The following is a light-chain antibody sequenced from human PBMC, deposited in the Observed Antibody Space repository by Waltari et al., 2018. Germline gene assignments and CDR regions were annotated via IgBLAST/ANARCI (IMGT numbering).Light chain of an antibody. V-gene: IGKV1-9*01. J-gene: IGKJ5*01. Sequence: DIQLTQSPSFLSASVGDRVPITCRASQGISSYLAWYQQKPGKAPKLLIYAASTLQSGVPSRFSGSGSGTEFTLTISSLQPEDFATYYCQQLNSYLSITFGQGTRLEIK. CDR3: QQLNSYLSIT. CDR1: QGISSY. CDR2: AAS.